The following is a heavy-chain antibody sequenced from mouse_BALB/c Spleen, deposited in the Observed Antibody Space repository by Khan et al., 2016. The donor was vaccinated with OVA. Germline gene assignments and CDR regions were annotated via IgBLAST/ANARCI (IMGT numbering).Heavy chain of an antibody. CDR1: GYTFTNYG. J-gene: IGHJ4*01. CDR2: INTYTGEP. CDR3: ARPPYFSYVMVY. Sequence: QIQLVQSGPELKKPGDTVKISCKASGYTFTNYGMNWVKQAPGKGLKWMGWINTYTGEPTYADDFKGRFAFSLETSASTAYLRINNLKNEDAATYFCARPPYFSYVMVYWGQGTSVTVSS. D-gene: IGHD2-10*01. V-gene: IGHV9-3-1*01.